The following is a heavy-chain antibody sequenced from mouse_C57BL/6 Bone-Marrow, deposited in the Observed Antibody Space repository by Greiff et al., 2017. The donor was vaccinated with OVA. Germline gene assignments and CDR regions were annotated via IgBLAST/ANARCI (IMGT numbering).Heavy chain of an antibody. Sequence: VQGVESGAELVRPGTSVKMSCKASGYTFTNYWIGWAKQRPGHGLEWIGDIYPGGGYTNYNEKFKGKATLTADKSSSTAYMQFSSLTSEDSAIYYCARRGYGSSYAMDYWGQGTSVTVSS. CDR2: IYPGGGYT. V-gene: IGHV1-63*01. D-gene: IGHD1-1*01. CDR3: ARRGYGSSYAMDY. J-gene: IGHJ4*01. CDR1: GYTFTNYW.